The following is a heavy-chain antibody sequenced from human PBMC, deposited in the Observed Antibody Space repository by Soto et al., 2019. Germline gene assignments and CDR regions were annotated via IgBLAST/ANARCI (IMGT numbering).Heavy chain of an antibody. CDR2: VNPNSGNT. V-gene: IGHV1-8*01. D-gene: IGHD1-26*01. CDR3: ATHSGSYDFDN. J-gene: IGHJ4*02. CDR1: AFTYINYD. Sequence: QVQLVQSGAEVKKPGASVRVSCKASAFTYINYDINGVRQATGQGLEWMGWVNPNSGNTGYAQKFQGRVTMTRNTSISTAYMEVSSLTSEDTSVYYCATHSGSYDFDNWGQGTLVTVSS.